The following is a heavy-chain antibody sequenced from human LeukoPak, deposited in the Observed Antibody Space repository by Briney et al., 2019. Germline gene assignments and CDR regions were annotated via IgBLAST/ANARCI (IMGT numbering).Heavy chain of an antibody. Sequence: PGRSLRLSCAASGFTFSSYAMHWVRQAPGKGLEWVAVISYDGSNKYYADSVKGRFTISRDNSKNTLYLQMNSLRAEDTAVYYCAKEGDSGWALKNFDYWGQGTLVTVSS. D-gene: IGHD6-19*01. CDR1: GFTFSSYA. J-gene: IGHJ4*02. CDR3: AKEGDSGWALKNFDY. V-gene: IGHV3-30-3*01. CDR2: ISYDGSNK.